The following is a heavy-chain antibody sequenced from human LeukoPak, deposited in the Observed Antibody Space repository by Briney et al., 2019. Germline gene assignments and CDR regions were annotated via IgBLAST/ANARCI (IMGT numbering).Heavy chain of an antibody. CDR2: ISYDGSNK. J-gene: IGHJ4*02. D-gene: IGHD3-22*01. CDR3: ARDAYYYDSSGYSSYFDY. CDR1: GFTFSSYA. V-gene: IGHV3-30*04. Sequence: GGSLRLSCAASGFTFSSYAMHWVRQAPGKGLEWVAAISYDGSNKYYADSVKGRFTISRDNSKNTLYLQMNSLRAEDTAVYYCARDAYYYDSSGYSSYFDYWGQGTLVTVSS.